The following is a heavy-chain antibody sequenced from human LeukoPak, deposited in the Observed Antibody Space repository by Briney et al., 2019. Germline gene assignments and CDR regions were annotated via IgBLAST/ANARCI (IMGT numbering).Heavy chain of an antibody. Sequence: GASVKVSCKASGYTFTSYGISWVRQAPGQGLEAMGWISAYNGNTNYAQKLQGRVTMTTDTSTSTAYMELRSLRSDDTAVYYCARPTFGGVIVPDDYWGQGTLVTVSS. V-gene: IGHV1-18*01. J-gene: IGHJ4*02. CDR2: ISAYNGNT. CDR1: GYTFTSYG. D-gene: IGHD3-16*02. CDR3: ARPTFGGVIVPDDY.